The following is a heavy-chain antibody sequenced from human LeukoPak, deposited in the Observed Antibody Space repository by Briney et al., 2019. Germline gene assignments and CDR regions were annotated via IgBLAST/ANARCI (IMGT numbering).Heavy chain of an antibody. Sequence: GGSLRLSCEASGFTFSAYAMTWVRQAPGKGLEWVSLIYSGGITYYADSVKGRFTISRDNSKNTVYLQMNSLRAEDTAVYYCARYYYDSSGYPYYFDYWGQGTLVTVSS. CDR3: ARYYYDSSGYPYYFDY. J-gene: IGHJ4*02. CDR2: IYSGGIT. V-gene: IGHV3-53*01. D-gene: IGHD3-22*01. CDR1: GFTFSAYA.